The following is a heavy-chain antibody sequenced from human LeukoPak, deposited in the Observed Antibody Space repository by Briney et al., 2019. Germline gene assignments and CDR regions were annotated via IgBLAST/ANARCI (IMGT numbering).Heavy chain of an antibody. Sequence: SETLSLTCTVSGGSISSGDYYWSWIRQPPGKGLEWIAYISHSGGTYYNPSLKSRATISLDTSRNQFSLKLSSVTAADTAVYYCARGSRRIIAAAFDPWGQGTLVTVSS. V-gene: IGHV4-30-4*02. CDR3: ARGSRRIIAAAFDP. D-gene: IGHD6-13*01. CDR1: GGSISSGDYY. J-gene: IGHJ5*02. CDR2: ISHSGGT.